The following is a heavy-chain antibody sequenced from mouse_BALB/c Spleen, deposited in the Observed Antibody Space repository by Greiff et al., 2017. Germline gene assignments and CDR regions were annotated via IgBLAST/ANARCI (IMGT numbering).Heavy chain of an antibody. J-gene: IGHJ4*01. V-gene: IGHV1S29*02. CDR2: IYPYNGGT. Sequence: EVQLQQSGPELVKPGASVKISCKASGYTFTDYNMHWVKQSHGKSLEWIGYIYPYNGGTGYNQKFKSKATLTVDNSSSTAYMELRSLTSEDSAVYYCASREDYYGSRDYWGQGTSVTVSS. CDR1: GYTFTDYN. CDR3: ASREDYYGSRDY. D-gene: IGHD1-1*01.